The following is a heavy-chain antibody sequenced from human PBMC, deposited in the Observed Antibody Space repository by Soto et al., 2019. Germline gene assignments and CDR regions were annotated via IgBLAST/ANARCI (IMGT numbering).Heavy chain of an antibody. CDR2: ISYDGSHE. D-gene: IGHD2-2*01. Sequence: QVQVVESGGGVVQPGRSLRLSCAASGFTFSRHGMHWVRQAPGKGLEWVAVISYDGSHEYYADSVKGRFTISRDNSRNSVYLHMNSLIADDTAVYYCAKAAGYCVSTTCPWYYRDYWGQGPMVTVSS. CDR1: GFTFSRHG. J-gene: IGHJ4*02. CDR3: AKAAGYCVSTTCPWYYRDY. V-gene: IGHV3-30*18.